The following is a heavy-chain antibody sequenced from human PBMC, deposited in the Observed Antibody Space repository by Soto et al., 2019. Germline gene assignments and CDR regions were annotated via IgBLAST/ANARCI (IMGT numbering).Heavy chain of an antibody. CDR1: GSNFGSSS. CDR3: AKGSDSSWYSDY. D-gene: IGHD6-13*01. Sequence: GAPLEVFSEASGSNFGSSSVRWVRHARGQRPEWIGLIVVGSANTFYAQKFQERVSITRDMSTRTAYMELSSLRSEDTALYYCAKGSDSSWYSDYWGQGTLVTVSS. V-gene: IGHV1-58*01. CDR2: IVVGSANT. J-gene: IGHJ4*02.